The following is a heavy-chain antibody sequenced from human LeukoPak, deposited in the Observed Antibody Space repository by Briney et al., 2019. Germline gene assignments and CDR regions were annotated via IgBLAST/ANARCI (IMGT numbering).Heavy chain of an antibody. V-gene: IGHV3-21*01. CDR3: AREGAGGGADY. D-gene: IGHD3-16*01. J-gene: IGHJ4*02. CDR2: ISSSSSYI. CDR1: GFTFSRYS. Sequence: GGSLRLSCAASGFTFSRYSMNWVRQAPGKGLEWVSSISSSSSYIYYADSVKDRFTISRDNAKNSLYLQMNSLRAEDTAVYYCAREGAGGGADYWGQGTLVTVSS.